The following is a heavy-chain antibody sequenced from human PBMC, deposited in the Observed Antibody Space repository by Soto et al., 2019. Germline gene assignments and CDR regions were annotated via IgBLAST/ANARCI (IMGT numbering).Heavy chain of an antibody. CDR1: GGTVSSNSVA. D-gene: IGHD2-15*01. J-gene: IGHJ6*02. CDR3: ARSEEDSDYYYYGMDV. CDR2: TYYRSRWYS. V-gene: IGHV6-1*01. Sequence: QTLSLTCVGSGGTVSSNSVAWNLVRQSPSRGLEWLGRTYYRSRWYSDYAVSVRSRIDINADTSKNQVSLQLNSVTPEDTAVYYCARSEEDSDYYYYGMDVWGQGTTVTVSS.